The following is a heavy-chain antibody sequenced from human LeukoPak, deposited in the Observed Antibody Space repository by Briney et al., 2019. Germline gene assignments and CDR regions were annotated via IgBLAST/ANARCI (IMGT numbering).Heavy chain of an antibody. CDR2: IYYSGST. J-gene: IGHJ3*02. V-gene: IGHV4-39*01. Sequence: SETLSLTCTVSGGSISSSSYYWGWIRQPPGKGLEWNGSIYYSGSTYYNPSLKSRVTISVDTSKNQFSLKLSSVTAADTAVYYCARTASGYYDFWSGYYSSPDDAFDIWGQGTMVTVSS. CDR3: ARTASGYYDFWSGYYSSPDDAFDI. CDR1: GGSISSSSYY. D-gene: IGHD3-3*01.